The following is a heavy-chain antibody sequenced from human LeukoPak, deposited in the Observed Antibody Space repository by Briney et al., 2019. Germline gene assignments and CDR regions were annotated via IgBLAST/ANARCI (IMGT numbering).Heavy chain of an antibody. CDR3: ARDRGIAARPRGHDAFDI. J-gene: IGHJ3*02. V-gene: IGHV1-3*01. CDR2: INAGNGNT. D-gene: IGHD6-6*01. Sequence: ASVKVSCKASGYTFTSYAMHWVRQAPGQRLEWMGWINAGNGNTKYSQKFQGRVTITRDTSASTAYMELNSLRAEDTAVYYCARDRGIAARPRGHDAFDIWGQGTMVTVSS. CDR1: GYTFTSYA.